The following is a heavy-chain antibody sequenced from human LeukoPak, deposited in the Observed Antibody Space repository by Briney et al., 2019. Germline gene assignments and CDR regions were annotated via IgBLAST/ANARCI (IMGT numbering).Heavy chain of an antibody. CDR3: ATASTMVRGIFDY. Sequence: GESLKISCKGSGYSFTSYWIGWVRQMPGKGLECMGIIYPGDSDTRYSPSFQGQVTISADKSISTAYLQWSSLKASDTAMYYCATASTMVRGIFDYWGQGTLVTVSS. D-gene: IGHD3-10*01. CDR1: GYSFTSYW. V-gene: IGHV5-51*01. CDR2: IYPGDSDT. J-gene: IGHJ4*02.